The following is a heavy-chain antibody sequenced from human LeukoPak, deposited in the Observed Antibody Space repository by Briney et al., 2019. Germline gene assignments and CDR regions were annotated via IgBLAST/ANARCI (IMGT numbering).Heavy chain of an antibody. CDR1: GFTFSSYS. V-gene: IGHV3-21*06. CDR2: ISSSGDYM. J-gene: IGHJ4*02. D-gene: IGHD2/OR15-2a*01. CDR3: ARDPGLSYYFDY. Sequence: PGGSLRLSCAASGFTFSSYSMNWVRQAPGKRLEWVSSISSSGDYMYYADSVRGRFTISRDNAKNSLYLQMNSLRAEDTAVYYCARDPGLSYYFDYWGQGTLVTVSS.